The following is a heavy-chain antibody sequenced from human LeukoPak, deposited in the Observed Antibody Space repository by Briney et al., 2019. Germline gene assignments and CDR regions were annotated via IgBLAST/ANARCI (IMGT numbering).Heavy chain of an antibody. V-gene: IGHV3-53*05. CDR3: ARDIDWGYAWNY. CDR1: GFTVSDTY. J-gene: IGHJ4*02. CDR2: IHSGGRT. Sequence: GGSLRLSCAASGFTVSDTYMNWVRQAPGKGLEWVSVIHSGGRTYYADSVKGRFTISRDSSKNTLYLQTSSLRADDTAVYYCARDIDWGYAWNYWGQGTLDIVSS. D-gene: IGHD2-8*01.